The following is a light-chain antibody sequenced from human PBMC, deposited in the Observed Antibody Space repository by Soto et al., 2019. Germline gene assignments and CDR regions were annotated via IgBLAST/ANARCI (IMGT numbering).Light chain of an antibody. J-gene: IGKJ1*01. CDR1: QTISSW. CDR2: KAS. Sequence: QMSQLPSTLPGFIGDRVTITCRASQTISSWLAWYQQKPGKAPKLLIYKASTLKSGVPSRFSGSGSGTEFTLTISSLQPDDFATYYCQHYNSYSEAFGQGTRWMS. CDR3: QHYNSYSEA. V-gene: IGKV1-5*03.